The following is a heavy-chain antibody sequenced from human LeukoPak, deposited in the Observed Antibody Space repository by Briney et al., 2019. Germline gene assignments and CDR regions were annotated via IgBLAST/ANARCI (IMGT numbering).Heavy chain of an antibody. V-gene: IGHV4-61*05. CDR3: ARYRFDSGSYCFDY. J-gene: IGHJ4*02. CDR2: IYYSGST. D-gene: IGHD3-10*01. CDR1: GGSTSSSSYY. Sequence: PSETLSLTCTVSGGSTSSSSYYWGWIRQPPGKGLEWIGYIYYSGSTNYNPSLKSRVTISVDTSKNQFSLILSSVTAADTAVYYCARYRFDSGSYCFDYWGQGTLVTVSS.